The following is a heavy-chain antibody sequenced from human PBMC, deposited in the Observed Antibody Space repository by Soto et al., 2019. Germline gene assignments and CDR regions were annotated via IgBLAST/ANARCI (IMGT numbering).Heavy chain of an antibody. J-gene: IGHJ4*02. CDR3: ARTLGIAAAGQDS. D-gene: IGHD6-13*01. Sequence: VGSLRLSCAASGFTFSSYWMSWVRQAPGKWLEWVANIKQYGGEIYYVFSMKGGFTISRDNAKNSLYMQVNSLRAEYTAVYYCARTLGIAAAGQDSRGQGTLVTVSS. CDR1: GFTFSSYW. V-gene: IGHV3-7*03. CDR2: IKQYGGEI.